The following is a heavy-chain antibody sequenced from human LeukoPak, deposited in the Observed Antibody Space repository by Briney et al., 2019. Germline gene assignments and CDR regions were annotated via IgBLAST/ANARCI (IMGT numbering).Heavy chain of an antibody. J-gene: IGHJ4*02. V-gene: IGHV3-9*01. D-gene: IGHD6-19*01. CDR1: GFTFDDYA. CDR3: AKDMAPLQWLAFDY. CDR2: ISWNSGSI. Sequence: PGGSLRLSCAASGFTFDDYAMHWVRQAPGKGLEWVSGISWNSGSIGYADSVKGRFTISRDNAKTSLYLQMNSLRAEDTALYYCAKDMAPLQWLAFDYWGQGTLVTVSS.